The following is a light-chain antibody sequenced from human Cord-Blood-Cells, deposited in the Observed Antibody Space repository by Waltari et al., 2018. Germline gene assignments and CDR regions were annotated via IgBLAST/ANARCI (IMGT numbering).Light chain of an antibody. J-gene: IGLJ2*01. V-gene: IGLV1-40*01. Sequence: QSVLTQPPSVSGAPGQRVTISCTGSSSNIGAGYDVHWYQQLPGTAPKLLIYGNGKRPSGVPDGFSGSKSGTSASLAITGLQAEDEADYYCQSYDSSLSGSVFGGGTKLTVL. CDR1: SSNIGAGYD. CDR2: GNG. CDR3: QSYDSSLSGSV.